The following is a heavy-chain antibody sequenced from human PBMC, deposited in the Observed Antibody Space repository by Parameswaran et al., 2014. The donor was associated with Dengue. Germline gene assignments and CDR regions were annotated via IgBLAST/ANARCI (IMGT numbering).Heavy chain of an antibody. CDR3: ARETGTTGGCFDY. J-gene: IGHJ4*02. Sequence: WIRQPPGKGLEWVAVIWYDGSNKYYADSVKGRFTISRDNSKNTLYLQMNSLRAEDTAVYYCARETGTTGGCFDYWGQGTLVTVSS. V-gene: IGHV3-33*01. CDR2: IWYDGSNK. D-gene: IGHD1-14*01.